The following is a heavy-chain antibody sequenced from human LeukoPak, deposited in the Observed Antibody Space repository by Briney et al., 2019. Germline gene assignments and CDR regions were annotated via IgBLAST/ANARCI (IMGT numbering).Heavy chain of an antibody. D-gene: IGHD1-26*01. V-gene: IGHV4-34*01. J-gene: IGHJ4*02. CDR3: ARERVVGSTSLPVY. Sequence: SETLSPTCAVYGGSFSGYYWSWIRHPPGKGLEWIGEINHSGSTNYNPSLKSRVNISVDTSKNQLSLKLSSVTAADTAVYYCARERVVGSTSLPVYWGQGTLVTVSS. CDR2: INHSGST. CDR1: GGSFSGYY.